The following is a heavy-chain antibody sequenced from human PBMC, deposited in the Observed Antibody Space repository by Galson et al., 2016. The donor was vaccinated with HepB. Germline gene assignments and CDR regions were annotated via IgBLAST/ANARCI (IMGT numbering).Heavy chain of an antibody. J-gene: IGHJ4*02. D-gene: IGHD6-13*01. CDR3: AALVSSWSQLDY. Sequence: VSGGSINSAGYSWSWIRQPPGKGLECIGDIYHSGSTYYNPSLKSRVTISVDRSQNQFSLRLTSVTAADTAVYYCAALVSSWSQLDYWGQGMLVTVSS. V-gene: IGHV4-30-2*01. CDR2: IYHSGST. CDR1: GGSINSAGYS.